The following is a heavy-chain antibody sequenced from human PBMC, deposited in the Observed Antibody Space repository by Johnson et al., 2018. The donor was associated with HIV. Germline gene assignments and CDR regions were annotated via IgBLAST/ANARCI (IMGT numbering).Heavy chain of an antibody. J-gene: IGHJ3*02. V-gene: IGHV3-30-3*01. CDR2: ISYDGSNK. CDR1: GFTFSSYA. CDR3: ARGGGVCADCGGDAFDI. Sequence: QVQLVESGGGVVQPGRSLRLSCTASGFTFSSYAMHWVRQAPGKGLEWVAVISYDGSNKYYADSVKGRFTISRDNSKNTLYLQMNSLRAEDTAVYYCARGGGVCADCGGDAFDIWGQGTMVTVSS. D-gene: IGHD2-21*01.